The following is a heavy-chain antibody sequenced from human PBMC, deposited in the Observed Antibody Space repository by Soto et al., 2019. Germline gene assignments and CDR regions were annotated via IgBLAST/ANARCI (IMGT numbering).Heavy chain of an antibody. D-gene: IGHD3-22*01. CDR2: TYYRSKWYN. Sequence: QSQTLSLTCAISGDSVSSNSAAWNCIRQSPSRGLEWLGRTYYRSKWYNDYAVSVKSRITINPDTSKNQFSLQLNSVTPEDTAVYYCARDSPDSSGYYYDAFDIWGQGTMVTVSS. V-gene: IGHV6-1*01. CDR1: GDSVSSNSAA. CDR3: ARDSPDSSGYYYDAFDI. J-gene: IGHJ3*02.